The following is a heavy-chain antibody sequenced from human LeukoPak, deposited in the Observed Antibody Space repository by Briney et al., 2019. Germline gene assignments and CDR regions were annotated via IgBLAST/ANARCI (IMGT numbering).Heavy chain of an antibody. CDR3: ARVARGYYDSSGYYADWYFDL. Sequence: GGSLRLSCAASGFTFSDYYMSWIRQAPGKGLEWVSYISSSGSTIYYADSEKGRFTISRDNAKNSLYLQMNSLRAEDTAVFYCARVARGYYDSSGYYADWYFDLWGRGTLVTVSS. CDR1: GFTFSDYY. V-gene: IGHV3-11*04. CDR2: ISSSGSTI. D-gene: IGHD3-22*01. J-gene: IGHJ2*01.